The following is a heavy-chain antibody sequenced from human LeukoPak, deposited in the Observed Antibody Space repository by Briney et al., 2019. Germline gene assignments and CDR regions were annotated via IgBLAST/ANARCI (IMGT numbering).Heavy chain of an antibody. CDR1: GGSISSSDYY. J-gene: IGHJ4*02. V-gene: IGHV4-39*01. CDR3: ARMEAATYKVDY. D-gene: IGHD2-15*01. Sequence: SETLSLTCTVPGGSISSSDYYWGWLRQPPGKGLEGIGRIYYSGSTYYNPSLKTRVTISVDTSKNQFSLKLNSVTAADTAVYYCARMEAATYKVDYWGQGTLVTVSS. CDR2: IYYSGST.